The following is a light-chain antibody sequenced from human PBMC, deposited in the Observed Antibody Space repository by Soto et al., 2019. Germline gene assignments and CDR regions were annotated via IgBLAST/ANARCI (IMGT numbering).Light chain of an antibody. V-gene: IGKV3-20*01. CDR2: GAS. J-gene: IGKJ4*01. CDR1: QSVSSSY. CDR3: QQYYNWPSLT. Sequence: EIVLAQSPGTLSLSPGERATLSCRAIQSVSSSYLAWYQQKPGQAPRLLIYGASSRATGIPDRFSGSGSGTDFTLTISSLQSEDSAVYYCQQYYNWPSLTFGGGTKVDIK.